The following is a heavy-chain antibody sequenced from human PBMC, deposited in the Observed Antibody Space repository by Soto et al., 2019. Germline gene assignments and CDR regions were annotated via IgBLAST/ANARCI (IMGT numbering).Heavy chain of an antibody. J-gene: IGHJ5*02. CDR3: SRAGNKDIVVVPAAVNWFDP. V-gene: IGHV1-69*13. D-gene: IGHD2-2*01. CDR2: IIPIFGTA. CDR1: GGTFSSYA. Sequence: SVKVSCKASGGTFSSYAISWVRQAPGQGLEWMGGIIPIFGTANYAQKFQGRVTITADESTSTAYMELSSLRSEDTAVYYCSRAGNKDIVVVPAAVNWFDPWGQGTLVTVSS.